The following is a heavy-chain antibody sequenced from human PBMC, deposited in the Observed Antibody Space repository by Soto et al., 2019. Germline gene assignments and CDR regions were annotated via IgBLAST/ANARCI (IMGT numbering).Heavy chain of an antibody. Sequence: PGGSLRLSCAASGFTFSSYCMHWVRQAPGKGLEWVAVIWYDRSNKYYADSVKGRFTISRDNAKNSLYLQMNSLRAEDTAVYYCARDSPAYYDILTGYYNVGDFDYWGQGTLVTVSS. V-gene: IGHV3-33*01. CDR3: ARDSPAYYDILTGYYNVGDFDY. D-gene: IGHD3-9*01. CDR1: GFTFSSYC. J-gene: IGHJ4*02. CDR2: IWYDRSNK.